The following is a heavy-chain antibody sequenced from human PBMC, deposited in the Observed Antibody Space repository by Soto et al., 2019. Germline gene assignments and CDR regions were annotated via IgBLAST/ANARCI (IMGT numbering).Heavy chain of an antibody. V-gene: IGHV3-15*01. CDR1: GFTFTSAL. Sequence: EVQLVESGGGLVKPGGSLRLSCAASGFTFTSALMTWVRQAPGKGLEWVGRVKSKTDGGTTDYAAPVKGRFTISRDDSEKTLYLQMNSLKTEDTAVYYCTTGSTGRDYWGQETLVTVSS. CDR2: VKSKTDGGTT. J-gene: IGHJ4*02. D-gene: IGHD3-10*01. CDR3: TTGSTGRDY.